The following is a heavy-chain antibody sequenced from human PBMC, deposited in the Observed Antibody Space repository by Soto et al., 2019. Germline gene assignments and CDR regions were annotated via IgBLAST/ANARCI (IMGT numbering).Heavy chain of an antibody. D-gene: IGHD2-2*02. Sequence: QVQLQESGPGLVKPSETLSLTCTVSGGSISSYYWSWIRQPPGKGLEWIGYIYYSGSTNYNPSLKSRVTISVDTSTNQFSLKLSSVTAADTAVYYCARVRKYCSSTSCYNISVLFDPWGQGTLVTVSS. CDR1: GGSISSYY. J-gene: IGHJ5*02. CDR3: ARVRKYCSSTSCYNISVLFDP. V-gene: IGHV4-59*01. CDR2: IYYSGST.